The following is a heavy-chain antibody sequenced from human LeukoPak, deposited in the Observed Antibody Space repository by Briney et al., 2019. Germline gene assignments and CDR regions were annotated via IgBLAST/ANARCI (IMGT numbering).Heavy chain of an antibody. D-gene: IGHD2-2*01. CDR3: ARERHYDSPGIPVVGEFDY. CDR2: IYYSGST. J-gene: IGHJ4*02. V-gene: IGHV4-39*07. CDR1: GGSISSSVNY. Sequence: SEALSLTCTVSGGSISSSVNYWGWIRQPPGKGLEWIGSIYYSGSTNYNPSLKSRVTISVDTSKNQFSLKLSSVTAADTAVYYCARERHYDSPGIPVVGEFDYWGQGTLVTVSS.